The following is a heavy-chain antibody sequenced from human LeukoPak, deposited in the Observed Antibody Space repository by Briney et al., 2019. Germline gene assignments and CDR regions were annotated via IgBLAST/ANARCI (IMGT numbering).Heavy chain of an antibody. D-gene: IGHD2-8*01. CDR1: GGSFSGYY. CDR2: INHSGST. V-gene: IGHV4-34*01. Sequence: SETLSLTCAVYGGSFSGYYWSWIHQPPGKGLEWIGEINHSGSTNYNPSLKSRVTISVDTSKNQFSLKLSSVTAADTAVYCCARVVGLMVYAKYYYYGMDVWGQGTTVTVSS. J-gene: IGHJ6*02. CDR3: ARVVGLMVYAKYYYYGMDV.